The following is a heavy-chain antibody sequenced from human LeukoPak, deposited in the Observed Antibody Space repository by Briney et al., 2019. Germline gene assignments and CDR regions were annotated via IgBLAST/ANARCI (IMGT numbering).Heavy chain of an antibody. Sequence: GTSVKVSCKASGYTFTSYGIIWVRQAPGHGLEWMGWISAYNGNTNYAQKLQGRVTMTTDTSTSTAYMELRSLRSDDTAVYYCARQILTGYALYYFDYWGQGTLVTVSS. CDR2: ISAYNGNT. J-gene: IGHJ4*02. D-gene: IGHD3-9*01. CDR1: GYTFTSYG. CDR3: ARQILTGYALYYFDY. V-gene: IGHV1-18*01.